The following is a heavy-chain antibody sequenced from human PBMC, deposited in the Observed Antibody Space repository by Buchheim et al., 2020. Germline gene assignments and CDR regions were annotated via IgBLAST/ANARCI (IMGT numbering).Heavy chain of an antibody. CDR1: GFTISDAW. D-gene: IGHD1-26*01. CDR2: IKSKTDGGTR. Sequence: EVQLVESGGGLVKPGGSLRLSCAVSGFTISDAWMSWVRQAPGKGLEWVGRIKSKTDGGTRDNAASVKGRILISRDDSKNVLFLQMNSLKTEDTAVYYCAAGLGKSDLDYWGQGTL. V-gene: IGHV3-15*01. J-gene: IGHJ4*02. CDR3: AAGLGKSDLDY.